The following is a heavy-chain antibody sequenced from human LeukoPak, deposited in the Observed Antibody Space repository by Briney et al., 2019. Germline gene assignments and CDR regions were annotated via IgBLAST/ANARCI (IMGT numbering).Heavy chain of an antibody. CDR3: ARDPPYDYFWGDYSVFDP. J-gene: IGHJ5*02. D-gene: IGHD3-3*01. Sequence: GASVKVSRKASGYTFTSYAMNWVRQAPGQGLEWMGWINTNTGNPTYAQGFTGRFVFSLDTSVSTAYLQISSLKAEDTAVYYCARDPPYDYFWGDYSVFDPWGQGTLVTVSS. V-gene: IGHV7-4-1*02. CDR1: GYTFTSYA. CDR2: INTNTGNP.